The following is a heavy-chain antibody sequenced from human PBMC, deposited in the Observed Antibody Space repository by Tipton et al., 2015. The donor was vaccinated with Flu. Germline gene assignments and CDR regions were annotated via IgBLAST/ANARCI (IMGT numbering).Heavy chain of an antibody. CDR2: ISWNSGSI. Sequence: SLRLSCAASGFTFDDYAMHWVRQAPGKGLEWVSGISWNSGSIGYADSVKGRFTISRDNAKNSLYLQMNSLRAEDTALYYCAKVREITFGAEGWYFDLWGRGTLVTVSS. D-gene: IGHD3-16*01. CDR3: AKVREITFGAEGWYFDL. V-gene: IGHV3-9*01. J-gene: IGHJ2*01. CDR1: GFTFDDYA.